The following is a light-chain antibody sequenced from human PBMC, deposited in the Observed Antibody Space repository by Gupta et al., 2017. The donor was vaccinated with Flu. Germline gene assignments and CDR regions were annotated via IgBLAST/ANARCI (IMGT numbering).Light chain of an antibody. CDR2: LGS. CDR1: QSLLHSNGYNY. V-gene: IGKV2-28*01. CDR3: MQALQTPT. Sequence: DIVMPQSPLSLPVPPGEPASISCRSSQSLLHSNGYNYLDWYLQKPGQSPQLLIYLGSNRASGVPDRFSGSGSGTDFTLKISRVEAEDVGVYYCMQALQTPTFGGGTKVEIK. J-gene: IGKJ4*01.